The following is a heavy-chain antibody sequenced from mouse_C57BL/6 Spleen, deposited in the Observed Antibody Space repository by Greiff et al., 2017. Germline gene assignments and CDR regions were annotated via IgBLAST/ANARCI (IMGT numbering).Heavy chain of an antibody. Sequence: QVQLQQPGAELVRPGSSVKLSCKASGYTFTSYWMHWVKQSPIQGLEWIGNIDPSDSESHYNQKFTDKATLTVDKSASTAYMQLSSLTSEDSAVYYCASALTLDDWGQGTTLTVSS. V-gene: IGHV1-52*01. J-gene: IGHJ2*01. CDR1: GYTFTSYW. D-gene: IGHD1-2*01. CDR2: IDPSDSES. CDR3: ASALTLDD.